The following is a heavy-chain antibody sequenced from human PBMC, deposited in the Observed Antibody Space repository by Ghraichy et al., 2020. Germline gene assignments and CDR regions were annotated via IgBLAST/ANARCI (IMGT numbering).Heavy chain of an antibody. V-gene: IGHV4-61*01. Sequence: SETLSLTCPVSGGSVSSGSYYWSWIRQPPGKGLEWIGYIYYSGSTNYNPSLKSRVTISVDTSKNQFSLKLSSVTAADTAVYYCARGAGPEWLYYWGQGTLVTVSS. CDR2: IYYSGST. J-gene: IGHJ4*02. D-gene: IGHD3-3*01. CDR3: ARGAGPEWLYY. CDR1: GGSVSSGSYY.